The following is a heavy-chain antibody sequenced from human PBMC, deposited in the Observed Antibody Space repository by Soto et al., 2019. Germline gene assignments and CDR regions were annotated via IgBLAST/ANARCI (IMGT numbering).Heavy chain of an antibody. CDR2: ISPYSGNT. J-gene: IGHJ5*02. D-gene: IGHD4-4*01. CDR1: GYTFTTYD. CDR3: AIERSGYSHTFDP. V-gene: IGHV1-18*01. Sequence: QVQLVQSGAEVKKPGASVKVSCKASGYTFTTYDLSWVRQAPGQGLEWMGWISPYSGNTKYAQKLQGRVTMTTDTSTNTAYVELRSLRSDDTAVYYCAIERSGYSHTFDPWFQQTLVTDSS.